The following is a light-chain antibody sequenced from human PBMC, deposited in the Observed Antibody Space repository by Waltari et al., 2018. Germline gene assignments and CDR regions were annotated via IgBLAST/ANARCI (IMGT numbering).Light chain of an antibody. Sequence: DIVMTQSPLSPPVTPGEPASISCRSSQSLLHSNGNTYLDWYLQKPGQPPQVLIYLGSNRASGVPDRFRGSGSGTDFTLEISRVEAEDVGVYYCMHALQTPLTFGGGTKVEIK. J-gene: IGKJ4*01. V-gene: IGKV2-28*01. CDR1: QSLLHSNGNTY. CDR3: MHALQTPLT. CDR2: LGS.